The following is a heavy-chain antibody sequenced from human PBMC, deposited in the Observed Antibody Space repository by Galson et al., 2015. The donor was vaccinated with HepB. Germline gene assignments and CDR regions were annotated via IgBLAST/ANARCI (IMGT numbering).Heavy chain of an antibody. CDR2: IKQDGSEK. CDR1: GFTFSSYW. V-gene: IGHV3-7*03. D-gene: IGHD2-8*01. J-gene: IGHJ6*02. CDR3: ARANSLYCTNGVCHNPHYYYYGMDV. Sequence: SLRLSCAASGFTFSSYWMSWVRQAPGKGLEWVANIKQDGSEKYYVDSVKGRFTISRDNAKNSLYLQMNSLRAEDTAVYYCARANSLYCTNGVCHNPHYYYYGMDVWGQGTTVTVSS.